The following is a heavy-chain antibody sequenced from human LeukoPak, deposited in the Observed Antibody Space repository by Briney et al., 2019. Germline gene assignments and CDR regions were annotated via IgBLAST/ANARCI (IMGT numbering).Heavy chain of an antibody. Sequence: PSETLSLTCTVSGGSISSSSYYWGWIRQPPGKGLEWIGNIYYSGSTYYNPSLESRVTISVDTSKNQFSLKLSSVTAADTAVYFCARGPYSYDSSGAFDIWGQGTMVTVSS. J-gene: IGHJ3*02. V-gene: IGHV4-39*07. D-gene: IGHD3-22*01. CDR2: IYYSGST. CDR3: ARGPYSYDSSGAFDI. CDR1: GGSISSSSYY.